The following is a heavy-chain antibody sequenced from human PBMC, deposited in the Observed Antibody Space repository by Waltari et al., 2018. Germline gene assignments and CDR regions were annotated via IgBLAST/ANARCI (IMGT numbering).Heavy chain of an antibody. CDR3: ARHFQIAAAGTVLAYYGMDV. Sequence: QVQLQQWGAGLLKPSETLSLTCAVYGGSFSGYYWSWIRQPPGKGLEWIGEINHIGSTNYNPSLKSRVTISVDTSKNQFSLKLSSVTAADTAVYYCARHFQIAAAGTVLAYYGMDVWGQGTTVTVSS. J-gene: IGHJ6*02. CDR1: GGSFSGYY. V-gene: IGHV4-34*01. CDR2: INHIGST. D-gene: IGHD6-13*01.